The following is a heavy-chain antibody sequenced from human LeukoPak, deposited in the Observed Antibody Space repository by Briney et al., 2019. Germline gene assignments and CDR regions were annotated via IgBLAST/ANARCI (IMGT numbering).Heavy chain of an antibody. J-gene: IGHJ4*02. D-gene: IGHD3-22*01. CDR1: GGSVNSYY. CDR3: ARGLTSDYFDY. Sequence: SETLSLTCTVSGGSVNSYYWSWIRQPPGKGLEWLGYIDYSGNTNYNPSLKSRVTISVDTSKNQFSLKLSSVTAADTAIYYCARGLTSDYFDYWGQGTLVTVSS. V-gene: IGHV4-59*02. CDR2: IDYSGNT.